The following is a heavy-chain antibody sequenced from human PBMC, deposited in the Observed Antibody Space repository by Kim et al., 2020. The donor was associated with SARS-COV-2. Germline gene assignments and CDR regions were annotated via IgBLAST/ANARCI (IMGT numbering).Heavy chain of an antibody. CDR1: GGSISSYY. CDR2: IYYSGST. CDR3: ARDFLISPTAGDGWFDP. J-gene: IGHJ5*02. Sequence: SETLSLTCTVSGGSISSYYWSWIRQPPGKGLEWIGYIYYSGSTNYNPSLKSRVTISVDTSKNQFSLKLSSVTAADTAVYYCARDFLISPTAGDGWFDPWGQGTLVTVSS. V-gene: IGHV4-59*01. D-gene: IGHD3-16*01.